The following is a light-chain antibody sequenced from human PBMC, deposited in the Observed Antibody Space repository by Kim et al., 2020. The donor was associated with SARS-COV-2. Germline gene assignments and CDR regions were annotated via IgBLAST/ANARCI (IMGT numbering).Light chain of an antibody. CDR3: AAWDDSLSGVV. V-gene: IGLV1-47*01. CDR1: SSNIGSNS. J-gene: IGLJ3*02. CDR2: RNN. Sequence: GQRVTISCSGSSSNIGSNSIYWNQQLPGTAPKLLMYRNNQRRSGVPDRFSGSKSGTSASLAISGLRSEDEADYYCAAWDDSLSGVVFGGGTQLTVL.